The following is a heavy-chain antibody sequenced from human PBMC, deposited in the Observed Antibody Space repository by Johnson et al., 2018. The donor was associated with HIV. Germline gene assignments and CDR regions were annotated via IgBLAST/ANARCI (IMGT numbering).Heavy chain of an antibody. Sequence: VQLVESGGGLVKPGGSLRLSCAASGFTFSDYYMSWVRQAPGKGLECVSIIYSGGTTHYADSVKGRFNISRDNSKSTLYLQMNNLRAEDTAMYYCALILARGWLQRGAFDIWGQGTMVTVSS. CDR2: IYSGGTT. D-gene: IGHD5-24*01. CDR1: GFTFSDYY. V-gene: IGHV3-66*01. CDR3: ALILARGWLQRGAFDI. J-gene: IGHJ3*02.